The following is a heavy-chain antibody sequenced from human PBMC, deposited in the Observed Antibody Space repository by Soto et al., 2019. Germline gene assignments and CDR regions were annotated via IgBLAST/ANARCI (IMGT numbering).Heavy chain of an antibody. CDR3: ARVGGDGYNGYYGMDV. V-gene: IGHV1-46*01. CDR2: INPSGGST. Sequence: ASVTVSCQASGYTFTSYYMHWVRQAPGQGLEWMGIINPSGGSTSYAQKFQGRVTMTRDTSTSTVYMELSSLRSEDTAVYYCARVGGDGYNGYYGMDVWGQGTTVTVSS. D-gene: IGHD3-16*01. J-gene: IGHJ6*02. CDR1: GYTFTSYY.